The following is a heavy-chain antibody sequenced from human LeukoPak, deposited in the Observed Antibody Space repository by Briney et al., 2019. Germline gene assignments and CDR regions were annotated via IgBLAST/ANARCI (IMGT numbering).Heavy chain of an antibody. V-gene: IGHV3-20*04. CDR1: GFTFEDYG. Sequence: PGGSLRLSCAASGFTFEDYGVSWVRQAPGKGLEWVSGINWNGGSTGYAGSVKGRFTISRDNAKNSLYLQLNSLRAEDTAVYYCARGADWYSSSWYWADTQSEYYFDYWGQGTLVTVSS. D-gene: IGHD6-13*01. J-gene: IGHJ4*02. CDR3: ARGADWYSSSWYWADTQSEYYFDY. CDR2: INWNGGST.